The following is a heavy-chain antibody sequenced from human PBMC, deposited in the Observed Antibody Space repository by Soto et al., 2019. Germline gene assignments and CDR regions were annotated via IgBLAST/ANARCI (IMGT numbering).Heavy chain of an antibody. J-gene: IGHJ6*02. CDR1: GFTFSSYA. CDR3: ARRIPFVYGMDV. D-gene: IGHD2-21*01. CDR2: ITSNGGNT. Sequence: EVQLVESGGGLVQPGGSLRLSCAASGFTFSSYAMHWVRQAPGKGLEYVSVITSNGGNTDYASSVKGRFTISRDNSKNTLYLQMGSLRAEDMAVYYCARRIPFVYGMDVWGQGTTVTVSS. V-gene: IGHV3-64*01.